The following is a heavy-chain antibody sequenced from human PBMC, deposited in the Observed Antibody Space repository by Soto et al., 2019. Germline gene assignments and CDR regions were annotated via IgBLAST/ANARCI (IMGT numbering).Heavy chain of an antibody. CDR3: AGPPGLVAANRYYDF. CDR1: GFTYSDYY. CDR2: IGSCSSYA. J-gene: IGHJ4*02. V-gene: IGHV3-11*06. D-gene: IGHD1-26*01. Sequence: GGSLRLSFSASGFTYSDYYISWIRHAPGTGLWWVLYIGSCSSYASYADSVKGRCTIPRRKPRSPLYLQMHCLKAGDTAVYYCAGPPGLVAANRYYDFLRQGPMVIVAS.